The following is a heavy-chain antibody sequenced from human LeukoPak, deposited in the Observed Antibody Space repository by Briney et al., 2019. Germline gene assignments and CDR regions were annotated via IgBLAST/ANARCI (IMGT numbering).Heavy chain of an antibody. J-gene: IGHJ4*02. D-gene: IGHD6-13*01. CDR3: ARDGFGYSSSWYLDH. CDR2: ISSSSSYI. V-gene: IGHV3-21*01. CDR1: GFTFSSYS. Sequence: GGSLRLSCAASGFTFSSYSMNWVRQAPGKGLEWVSSISSSSSYIYYADSVKGRFTISRDNAKNSLYLQMNSLRAEDTAVYYCARDGFGYSSSWYLDHWGRGTLVTVSS.